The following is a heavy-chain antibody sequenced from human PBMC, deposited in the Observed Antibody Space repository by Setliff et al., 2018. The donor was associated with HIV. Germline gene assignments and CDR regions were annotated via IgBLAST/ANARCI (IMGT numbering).Heavy chain of an antibody. J-gene: IGHJ4*02. CDR3: ARPYDSLYG. Sequence: PSETLSLTCTVSSGSISNSDFYWGWIRQSPGKGLEWIGSIYYRGATYYNPTLQSRVTISADTSKNQFYLKLTSVTAADTAIYYCARPYDSLYGWGQGVLVTVSS. D-gene: IGHD3-22*01. V-gene: IGHV4-39*01. CDR1: SGSISNSDFY. CDR2: IYYRGAT.